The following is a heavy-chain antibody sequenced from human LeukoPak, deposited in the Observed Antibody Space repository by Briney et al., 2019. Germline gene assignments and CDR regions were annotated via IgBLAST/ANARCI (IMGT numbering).Heavy chain of an antibody. V-gene: IGHV3-15*01. J-gene: IGHJ6*03. CDR2: IKTKIDGATT. D-gene: IGHD3-22*01. CDR1: GFTSSNAW. CDR3: TTDYYDSGSDMDV. Sequence: GGSLRLSCAASGFTSSNAWMSWVRQAPGKGLEWVGRIKTKIDGATTGYAAPVKGRFIISRDDSKNTLYLQMNSLKSEDTAVYYCTTDYYDSGSDMDVWGKGTTVTVSS.